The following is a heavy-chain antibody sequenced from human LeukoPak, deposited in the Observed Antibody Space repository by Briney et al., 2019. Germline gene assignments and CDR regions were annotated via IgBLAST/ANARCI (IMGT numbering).Heavy chain of an antibody. J-gene: IGHJ3*02. CDR2: VYTSEST. CDR3: ARDDWTYCSSTTCPHAYI. Sequence: MASVTLSLTSTVSGGSVSSGTYYWGWIRRPAGKGLEWIGHVYTSESTNYNPSLKSRVTISVDTSKNQFSLKLTSVTAADTAVYYCARDDWTYCSSTTCPHAYIWGQGTMVTVSS. V-gene: IGHV4-61*09. CDR1: GGSVSSGTYY. D-gene: IGHD2-2*01.